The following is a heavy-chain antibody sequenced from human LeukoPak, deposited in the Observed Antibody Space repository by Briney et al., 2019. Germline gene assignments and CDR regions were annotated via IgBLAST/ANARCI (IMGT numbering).Heavy chain of an antibody. CDR3: ARLLRNIAAGVYYFDY. D-gene: IGHD6-13*01. CDR2: IYPGDSDT. V-gene: IGHV5-51*01. J-gene: IGHJ4*02. Sequence: AGESLKISCKGSGYSYTSYWIGWVRQMPGKGLEWMGIIYPGDSDTRYSPSFQGQVTLSADKSSSTAYLQWSSLRASDSATYYCARLLRNIAAGVYYFDYWGQGTLVTVSS. CDR1: GYSYTSYW.